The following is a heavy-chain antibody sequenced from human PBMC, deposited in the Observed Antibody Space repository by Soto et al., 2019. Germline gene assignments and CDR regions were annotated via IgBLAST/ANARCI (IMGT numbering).Heavy chain of an antibody. CDR3: ARPDSSSWAASFDS. CDR1: GDSLSRGNYY. Sequence: SETLSLTSTVSGDSLSRGNYYWGMDRQPPGKGLEWIGSSSFTGNTFFNPSLKSRVNIFVDTSKNQFSLKLNSVTAADTAVYYCARPDSSSWAASFDSWGQGILVTVSS. CDR2: SSFTGNT. D-gene: IGHD6-13*01. V-gene: IGHV4-39*01. J-gene: IGHJ4*02.